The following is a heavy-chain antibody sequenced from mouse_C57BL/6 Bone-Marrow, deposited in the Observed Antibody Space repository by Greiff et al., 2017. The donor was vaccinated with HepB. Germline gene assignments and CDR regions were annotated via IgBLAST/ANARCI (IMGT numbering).Heavy chain of an antibody. Sequence: EVQVVESEGGLVQPGSSMKLSCTASGFTFSDYYMAWVRQVPEKGLEWVANINYDGSSTYYLDSLKSRFIISRDNAKNILYLQMSSLKSEDTATYYCARDRGYYGPFYAMDYWGQGTSVTVSS. CDR1: GFTFSDYY. CDR3: ARDRGYYGPFYAMDY. CDR2: INYDGSST. J-gene: IGHJ4*01. D-gene: IGHD1-1*01. V-gene: IGHV5-16*01.